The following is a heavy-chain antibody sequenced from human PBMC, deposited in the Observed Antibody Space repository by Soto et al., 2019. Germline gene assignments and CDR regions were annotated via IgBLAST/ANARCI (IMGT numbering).Heavy chain of an antibody. Sequence: QVQLEESGGGVVQPGRSLRLSCAASGFTFSYYALHWVRQAPGKGLEWVAYISNDGSQKLYTDSVKGRLSISRDNSKNTLYLEMNSLRAEDRAVYYCARGGGGYLDYWGQGSLVTVSS. J-gene: IGHJ4*02. V-gene: IGHV3-30*04. D-gene: IGHD6-25*01. CDR3: ARGGGGYLDY. CDR2: ISNDGSQK. CDR1: GFTFSYYA.